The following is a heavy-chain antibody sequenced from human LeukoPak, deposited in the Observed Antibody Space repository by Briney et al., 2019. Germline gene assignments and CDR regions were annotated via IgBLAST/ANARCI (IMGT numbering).Heavy chain of an antibody. Sequence: SETLSLTCAVSGGSLSSGGYSWSWIRQPPGKGLEWIGYTYHSGSTYYNPSLKSRVTISVDRSKNQFSLKLSSVTAADTAVYYCARYSSSWYKAYFDYWGQGTLVTVSS. V-gene: IGHV4-30-2*01. CDR3: ARYSSSWYKAYFDY. CDR2: TYHSGST. CDR1: GGSLSSGGYS. D-gene: IGHD6-13*01. J-gene: IGHJ4*02.